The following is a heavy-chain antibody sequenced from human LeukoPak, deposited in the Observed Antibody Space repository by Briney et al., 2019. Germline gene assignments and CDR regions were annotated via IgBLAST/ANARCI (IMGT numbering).Heavy chain of an antibody. J-gene: IGHJ4*02. CDR2: ISGSGSTI. CDR3: ARGISPVLYYFDY. CDR1: GFTFSSYA. D-gene: IGHD2/OR15-2a*01. V-gene: IGHV3-48*03. Sequence: PGGSLRLSCAASGFTFSSYAMSWVRQAPGKGLEWVSYISGSGSTIYYADSVRGRFTISRDNAKNSLYLQMNSLRAEDTAVYYCARGISPVLYYFDYWGQGTLVTVSS.